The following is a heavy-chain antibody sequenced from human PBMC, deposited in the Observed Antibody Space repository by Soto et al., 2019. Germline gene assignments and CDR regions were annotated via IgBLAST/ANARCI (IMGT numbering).Heavy chain of an antibody. CDR2: YHSGGST. J-gene: IGHJ6*02. CDR1: GVSLNTADTW. Sequence: QVQLQESGSGLVKPSQSLSLTCTVSGVSLNTADTWWSGIRQSPGKGLEFIGYYHSGGSTYYDAAFRSRVIISADTFNRQFSLNLSSVTVADTAVYFCVRSRQMESGNDYGLDVWGQGTAVTVSS. CDR3: VRSRQMESGNDYGLDV. V-gene: IGHV4-30-4*01. D-gene: IGHD1-1*01.